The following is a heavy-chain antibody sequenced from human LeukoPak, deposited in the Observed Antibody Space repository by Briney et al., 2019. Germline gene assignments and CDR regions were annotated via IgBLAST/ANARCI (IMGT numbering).Heavy chain of an antibody. V-gene: IGHV1-8*01. J-gene: IGHJ6*02. CDR1: GYTFTSYD. CDR3: ASSYSSYYYYYGMDV. CDR2: MNPNSGNT. Sequence: ASVKVSCKASGYTFTSYDINWVRQATGQGLEWVGWMNPNSGNTGYAQKFQGRVTMTRNTSISTAYMELSSLRSEDTAVYYCASSYSSYYYYYGMDVWGQGTTVTVSS. D-gene: IGHD6-13*01.